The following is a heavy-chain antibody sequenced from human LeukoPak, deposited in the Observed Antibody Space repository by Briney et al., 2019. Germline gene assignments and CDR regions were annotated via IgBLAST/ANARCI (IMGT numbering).Heavy chain of an antibody. CDR3: AKGGSYAPLDY. D-gene: IGHD3-16*01. V-gene: IGHV3-23*01. CDR1: RFTFTSSA. Sequence: GGSLRLSFAASRFTFTSSAMTWFRQAPGKGLNWPSAINNSGDDTIYTDSVKGRFTISRDNSKNTLYLQMNSLRAEDTAVYYCAKGGSYAPLDYWGQGTLVTVSS. CDR2: INNSGDDT. J-gene: IGHJ4*02.